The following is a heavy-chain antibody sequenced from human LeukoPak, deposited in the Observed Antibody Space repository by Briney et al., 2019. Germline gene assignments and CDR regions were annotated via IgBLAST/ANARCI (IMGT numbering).Heavy chain of an antibody. CDR1: GYSFTTYW. J-gene: IGHJ6*03. CDR3: ARINGVGATLDYYYMDV. V-gene: IGHV5-51*01. CDR2: IWPGDSDT. D-gene: IGHD1-26*01. Sequence: GESLKISCTGSGYSFTTYWIGWVRQMPGKGLEWMGIIWPGDSDTRYSPSFQGQVTISADKSINTAYLQWSSLKASDTAMYYCARINGVGATLDYYYMDVWGKGTTVTVSS.